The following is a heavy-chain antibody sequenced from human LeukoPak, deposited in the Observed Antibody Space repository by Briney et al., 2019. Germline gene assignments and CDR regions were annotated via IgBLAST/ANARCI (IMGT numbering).Heavy chain of an antibody. J-gene: IGHJ4*02. D-gene: IGHD2-2*01. CDR3: ASGFAYQYFDS. CDR1: GYNLIALS. V-gene: IGHV1-24*01. CDR2: FDPVDGET. Sequence: ASVKVSCKVSGYNLIALSIHWVRQAPGKGLEWMGGFDPVDGETIYAQKFQGRFTMAEDTSTDTAYMELSSLTSEDTAVYYCASGFAYQYFDSWGQGTLVTVSS.